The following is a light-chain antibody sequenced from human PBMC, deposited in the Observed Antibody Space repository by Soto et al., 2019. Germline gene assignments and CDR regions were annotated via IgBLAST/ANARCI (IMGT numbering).Light chain of an antibody. Sequence: DIQMTQSPSTLSASVVDRVTITCRASQSISSWLAWYQQKPGKAPKLLIYDASSLESGVPSRFSGSGSGTDFTLTISRLEPEDFAVYYCQYYSTSPVTFGQGTRLETK. J-gene: IGKJ5*01. CDR3: QYYSTSPVT. CDR1: QSISSW. CDR2: DAS. V-gene: IGKV1-5*01.